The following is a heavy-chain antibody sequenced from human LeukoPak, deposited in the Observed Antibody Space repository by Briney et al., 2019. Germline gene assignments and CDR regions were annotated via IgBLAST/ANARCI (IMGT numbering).Heavy chain of an antibody. D-gene: IGHD2-8*02. Sequence: PSETLSLTCTVSGGSISSGVYYWSWIRQHPGKGLEWIGYIYYSGSTYYNPSLKSRVTISVDTSKDQFSLKLSSVTAADTAVYYCASFQVLGTKVGFDYWGQGTLVTVSS. CDR2: IYYSGST. J-gene: IGHJ4*02. CDR3: ASFQVLGTKVGFDY. V-gene: IGHV4-31*03. CDR1: GGSISSGVYY.